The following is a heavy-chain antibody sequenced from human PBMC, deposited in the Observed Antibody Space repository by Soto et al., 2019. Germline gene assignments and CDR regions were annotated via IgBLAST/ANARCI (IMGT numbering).Heavy chain of an antibody. CDR1: GFSLSTSGVG. CDR3: AHTVFGWPFDY. D-gene: IGHD3-10*01. Sequence: SWPTLVNPTQPLTLTCTFSGFSLSTSGVGVGWIRQPPGKALEWLALIYLDDDKRYSPSLKSRLTITKDTPKNQVVLTMTNMDPVDTATYYCAHTVFGWPFDYWGQGTLVTVSS. CDR2: IYLDDDK. J-gene: IGHJ4*02. V-gene: IGHV2-5*02.